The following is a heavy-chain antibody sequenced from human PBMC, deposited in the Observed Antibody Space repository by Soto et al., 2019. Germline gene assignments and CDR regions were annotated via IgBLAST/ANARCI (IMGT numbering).Heavy chain of an antibody. CDR3: ARDQMVYYDFWRVAGPDYYYYGMDA. Sequence: GGSLRLSCAASGFTFSSYAMHWVRQAPGKGLEWVAVISYDGSNKYYADSVKGRFTISRDNSKNTLYLQMNSLRAEDTAVYYCARDQMVYYDFWRVAGPDYYYYGMDAWGQGTTVTVS. CDR1: GFTFSSYA. CDR2: ISYDGSNK. J-gene: IGHJ6*02. D-gene: IGHD3-3*01. V-gene: IGHV3-30-3*01.